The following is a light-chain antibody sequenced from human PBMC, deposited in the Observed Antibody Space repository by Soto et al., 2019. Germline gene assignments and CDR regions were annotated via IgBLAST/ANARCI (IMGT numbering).Light chain of an antibody. V-gene: IGKV1-5*01. CDR1: QSISSW. CDR3: QQYNRGPI. J-gene: IGKJ3*01. CDR2: DAS. Sequence: IQMTQSPSTLSASVGDRVTITCRASQSISSWLAWYQQKPGKAPKLLIYDASSLESGVPSRFSSSGSGTEFTLTISSLQPDDFATYYCQQYNRGPIFGPGTKVDIK.